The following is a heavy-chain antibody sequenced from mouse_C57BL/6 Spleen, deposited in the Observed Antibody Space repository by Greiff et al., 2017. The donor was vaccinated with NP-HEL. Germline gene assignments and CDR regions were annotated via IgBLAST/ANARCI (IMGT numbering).Heavy chain of an antibody. Sequence: EVKLMASGGGLVKPGGSLKLSCAASGFTFSDYGLHWVRQDPEKGLEWVAYISSGSSTIYYADTVKGRFTISRDNAKNTLFLQMTSLRSEDTAMYYCARARDGSSPAWFAYWGQGTLVTVSA. CDR3: ARARDGSSPAWFAY. CDR2: ISSGSSTI. V-gene: IGHV5-17*01. J-gene: IGHJ3*01. D-gene: IGHD1-1*01. CDR1: GFTFSDYG.